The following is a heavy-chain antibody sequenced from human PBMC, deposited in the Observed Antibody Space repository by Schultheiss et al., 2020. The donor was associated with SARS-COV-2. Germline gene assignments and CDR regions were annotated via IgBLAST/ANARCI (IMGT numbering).Heavy chain of an antibody. D-gene: IGHD3-10*01. CDR1: GYTFTSYA. Sequence: ASVKVSCKASGYTFTSYAMHWVRQAPGQRLEWMGWINAGNGNTKYSQKFQGRVTITRDTSASTAYMELSSLRSEDTAVYYCARDMADRYGMDVWGQGTTVTVSS. V-gene: IGHV1-3*01. J-gene: IGHJ6*02. CDR3: ARDMADRYGMDV. CDR2: INAGNGNT.